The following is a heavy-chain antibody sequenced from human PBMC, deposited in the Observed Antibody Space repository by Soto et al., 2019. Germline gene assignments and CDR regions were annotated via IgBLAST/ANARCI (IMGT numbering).Heavy chain of an antibody. CDR3: ARATPGILTYFQH. V-gene: IGHV3-33*01. D-gene: IGHD6-13*01. Sequence: QVQLVESGGGVVQPGRSLRLSCAASGFTFSSYGMHWVRQAPGKGLEWVAVIWYDGSNKYYADSVKGRFTISRDNSKNTLYLQMNSLRAEDTAVYYCARATPGILTYFQHWGQGTLVTVSS. CDR1: GFTFSSYG. CDR2: IWYDGSNK. J-gene: IGHJ1*01.